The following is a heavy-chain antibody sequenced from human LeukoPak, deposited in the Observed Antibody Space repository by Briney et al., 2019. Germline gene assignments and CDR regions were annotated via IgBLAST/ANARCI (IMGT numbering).Heavy chain of an antibody. D-gene: IGHD1-26*01. CDR1: GFTFSSYA. CDR2: ISYDGSNK. CDR3: ARDQWWELLPFDY. V-gene: IGHV3-30*01. Sequence: GRSLRLSCAASGFTFSSYAMHWVRQAPGKGLEWVAVISYDGSNKYYADSVKGRLTISRDNSKNTLYLQMNSLRAEDTAVYYCARDQWWELLPFDYWGQGTLVTVSS. J-gene: IGHJ4*02.